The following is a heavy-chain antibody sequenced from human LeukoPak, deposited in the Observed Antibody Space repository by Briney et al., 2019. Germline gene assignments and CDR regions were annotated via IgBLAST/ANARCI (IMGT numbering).Heavy chain of an antibody. D-gene: IGHD3-22*01. CDR3: AHLMIAGPHDAFDT. J-gene: IGHJ3*02. V-gene: IGHV2-5*02. CDR2: IYWDDDK. CDR1: SLSTSGVG. Sequence: SLSTSGVGVGWIRQPPGKALEWLALIYWDDDKRYSPSLKSRLTITKDTSKIQVVLTMTNMDPVDTATYYCAHLMIAGPHDAFDTWGQGTMVTVSS.